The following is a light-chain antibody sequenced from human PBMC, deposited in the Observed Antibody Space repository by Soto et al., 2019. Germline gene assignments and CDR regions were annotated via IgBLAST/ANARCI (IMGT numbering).Light chain of an antibody. V-gene: IGKV1-12*01. CDR1: QGISRW. J-gene: IGKJ4*01. CDR2: AAS. Sequence: DIQMTQSESSLSASGGDRVCITCRASQGISRWLAWYQQTKGKAPKLLIYAASSLQSGVPSRFRGSGSGTDCTLPLSRLQPEDVKTYYCQQANSFPLTFGGGTKVDI. CDR3: QQANSFPLT.